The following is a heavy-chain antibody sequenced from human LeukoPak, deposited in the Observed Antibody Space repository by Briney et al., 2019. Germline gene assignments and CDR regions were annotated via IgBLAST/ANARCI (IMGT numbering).Heavy chain of an antibody. V-gene: IGHV2-5*02. D-gene: IGHD4-17*01. CDR1: GFSLRTTGVG. J-gene: IGHJ4*02. CDR3: AHTPSDYGDSGY. Sequence: SGPTLVKPTQTLTVTCTFSGFSLRTTGVGVDWIRQPPGKALEWLALIYWDDAKRYSPSLKSRLTITKDTSKNQVVLTMTNMDPVDTATYYCAHTPSDYGDSGYWGQGTLVTVSS. CDR2: IYWDDAK.